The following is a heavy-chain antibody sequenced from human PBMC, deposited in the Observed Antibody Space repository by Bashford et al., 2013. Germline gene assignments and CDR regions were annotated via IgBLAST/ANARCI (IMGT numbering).Heavy chain of an antibody. CDR3: AKRYDFWSGDLYNWFDT. Sequence: GSLRLSCSASGFTFSYYDMIWVRQAPGKGLEWVAVTSYDGNKAYYADSVKGRFTISRDNSKNTLFLQMNSLRAEDAAVYYCAKRYDFWSGDLYNWFDTWGQGTLVTVSS. CDR2: TSYDGNKA. CDR1: GFTFSYYD. D-gene: IGHD3-3*01. V-gene: IGHV3-30*18. J-gene: IGHJ5*02.